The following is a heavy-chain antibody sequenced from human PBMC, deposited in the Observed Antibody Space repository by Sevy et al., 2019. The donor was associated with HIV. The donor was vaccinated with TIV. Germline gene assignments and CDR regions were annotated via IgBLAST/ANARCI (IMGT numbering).Heavy chain of an antibody. CDR2: LYHSGTT. J-gene: IGHJ4*02. CDR1: GYSITSGYF. D-gene: IGHD6-13*01. Sequence: SETLSLTCAVSGYSITSGYFWGWIRQSPGKGLEWIGSLYHSGTTYYSASLKSRVTLSVDTSKNQFSLKVRSVTAADTAVYYCARVDSSGWSDYWGQGALVTVSS. CDR3: ARVDSSGWSDY. V-gene: IGHV4-38-2*01.